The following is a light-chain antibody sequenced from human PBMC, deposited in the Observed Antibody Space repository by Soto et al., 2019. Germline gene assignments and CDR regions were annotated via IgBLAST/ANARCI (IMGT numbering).Light chain of an antibody. V-gene: IGLV2-14*01. Sequence: QSALTQPASVSGYPGQSITISCTGTSSDVGGYNYVPWYQQHSGKAPKLMIYEVTNRPSGVSNRFSGSKSGNTASLTISGLQAEYEAEYYCSSYTRTKTLLFGGGTKLTVL. CDR2: EVT. CDR1: SSDVGGYNY. CDR3: SSYTRTKTLL. J-gene: IGLJ2*01.